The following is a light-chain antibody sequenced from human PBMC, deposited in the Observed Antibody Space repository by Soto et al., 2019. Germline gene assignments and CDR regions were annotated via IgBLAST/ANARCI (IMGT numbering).Light chain of an antibody. CDR2: GAS. Sequence: EIVLTQSPGTLSLSPGERATLSCMASQSVSSSYLAWYQQKPGQAPRLLIYGASSRATGIPDRFSGSGSGTDFTLTISRLEPEDFAVYYCQQYAGLPYTFGQGTKLEIK. CDR3: QQYAGLPYT. J-gene: IGKJ2*01. V-gene: IGKV3-20*01. CDR1: QSVSSSY.